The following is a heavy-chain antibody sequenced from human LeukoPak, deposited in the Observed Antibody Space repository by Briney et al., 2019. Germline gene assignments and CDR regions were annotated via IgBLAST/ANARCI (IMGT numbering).Heavy chain of an antibody. CDR3: ASSLVGSWYVHAFDI. Sequence: SETMSLTCTVSGGSISSSSYYWGWIRQPPGKGLEWIGSIYYSGSTYYNPSLKSRVTISVDTSKNQFSLKLSSVTAADTAVYYCASSLVGSWYVHAFDIRGQGTMVTVSS. CDR1: GGSISSSSYY. CDR2: IYYSGST. J-gene: IGHJ3*02. V-gene: IGHV4-39*07. D-gene: IGHD6-13*01.